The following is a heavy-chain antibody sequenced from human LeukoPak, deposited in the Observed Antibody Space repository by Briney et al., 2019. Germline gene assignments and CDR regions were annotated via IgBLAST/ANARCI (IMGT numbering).Heavy chain of an antibody. CDR3: ARANAPYSGSYHYYFDY. CDR1: GYTFTGYY. V-gene: IGHV1-2*02. CDR2: VHPNSGGT. Sequence: ASVKVSCKASGYTFTGYYMHWVRQAPGQGLEWMGWVHPNSGGTNYAQKLQGRVTMTTDTSTSTAYMELRSLRSDDTAVYYCARANAPYSGSYHYYFDYWGQGTLVTVSS. J-gene: IGHJ4*02. D-gene: IGHD1-26*01.